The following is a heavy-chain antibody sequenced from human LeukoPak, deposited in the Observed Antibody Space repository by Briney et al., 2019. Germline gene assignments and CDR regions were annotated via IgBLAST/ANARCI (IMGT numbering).Heavy chain of an antibody. CDR1: GFTFTSSA. CDR3: AAAEWLVPTL. CDR2: IVVGSGNT. V-gene: IGHV1-58*02. Sequence: SVKVSCKASGFTFTSSAMQWVRQARRQRLEWIGWIVVGSGNTNYAQKFQERVTITRDMSTSTAYMELSSLRSEDTAVYYCAAAEWLVPTLWGQGTLVTVSS. J-gene: IGHJ4*02. D-gene: IGHD3-3*01.